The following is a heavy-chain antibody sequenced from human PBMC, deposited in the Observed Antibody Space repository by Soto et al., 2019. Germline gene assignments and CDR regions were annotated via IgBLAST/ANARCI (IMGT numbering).Heavy chain of an antibody. J-gene: IGHJ4*01. Sequence: EVQLVESGGGLVQPGGSLRLSCAASGFTFSIYWMRWVRQAPGQVLEWVANIKEDGSERYYVDSVKGRFTISRDNAKNSLYLQMNILRADATAVYSCARATGADKEDYWGQGTLVTVSS. V-gene: IGHV3-7*04. CDR1: GFTFSIYW. CDR2: IKEDGSER. CDR3: ARATGADKEDY.